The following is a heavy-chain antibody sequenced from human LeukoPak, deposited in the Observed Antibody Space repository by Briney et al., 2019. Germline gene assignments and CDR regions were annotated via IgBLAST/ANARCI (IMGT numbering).Heavy chain of an antibody. CDR1: GYTFTSYY. D-gene: IGHD3-22*01. CDR3: ARVKTMIIVVSLFDY. Sequence: ASVKVSCKASGYTFTSYYMHWVRQAPGQGLEWMGLINPTGGSTGYAQKFQGRLTMTRDTSISTAYMELSSLRSDDTAVYYCARVKTMIIVVSLFDYWGQGTLVTVSS. V-gene: IGHV1-46*01. CDR2: INPTGGST. J-gene: IGHJ4*02.